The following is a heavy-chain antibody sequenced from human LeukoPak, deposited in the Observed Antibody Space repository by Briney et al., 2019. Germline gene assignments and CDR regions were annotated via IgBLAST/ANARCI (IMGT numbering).Heavy chain of an antibody. Sequence: GASVKVSCKASGYTFTSYGISWVRQAPGQGLEWMGWISAYNGNTNYAQKFQGRVTMTTGTSASTAYMELRSLRSDDTAVYYCARDYYGSGSYYFHWFDPWGQGSLVTVSS. CDR2: ISAYNGNT. D-gene: IGHD3-10*01. CDR3: ARDYYGSGSYYFHWFDP. CDR1: GYTFTSYG. V-gene: IGHV1-18*01. J-gene: IGHJ5*02.